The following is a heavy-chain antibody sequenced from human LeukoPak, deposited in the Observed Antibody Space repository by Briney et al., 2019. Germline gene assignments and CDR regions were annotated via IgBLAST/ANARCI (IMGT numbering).Heavy chain of an antibody. D-gene: IGHD4-23*01. CDR1: GGSISDYF. J-gene: IGHJ6*02. Sequence: SETLSLTCSVSGGSISDYFWGWIRQPPGKGLEWIGHVYYIGKPTCSPSLESRVSISVDTSKNQFSLKLSSVTAADTAVYYCARANDYGGNYIRYYYGMDVWGQGTTVTVSS. CDR3: ARANDYGGNYIRYYYGMDV. V-gene: IGHV4-59*12. CDR2: VYYIGKP.